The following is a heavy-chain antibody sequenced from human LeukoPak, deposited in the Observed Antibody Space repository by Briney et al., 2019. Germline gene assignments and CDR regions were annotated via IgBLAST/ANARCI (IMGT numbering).Heavy chain of an antibody. D-gene: IGHD3-10*01. CDR1: GFTFSSYG. J-gene: IGHJ3*02. Sequence: PGGSLRLSCAASGFTFSSYGMSWVRQAPGKGLEWVSAISGSGGSTYYADSVKGRFTISRDNSKNTLYLQMNSLRAEDTAVYYCAREAAGSGSYFDAFDIWGQGTMVTVSS. CDR2: ISGSGGST. CDR3: AREAAGSGSYFDAFDI. V-gene: IGHV3-23*01.